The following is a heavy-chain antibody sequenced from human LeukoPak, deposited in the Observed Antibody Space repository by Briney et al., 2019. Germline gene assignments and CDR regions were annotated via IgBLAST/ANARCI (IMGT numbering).Heavy chain of an antibody. J-gene: IGHJ4*02. CDR3: ARDQPGATVTTFFDY. D-gene: IGHD4-17*01. V-gene: IGHV3-48*02. CDR1: GFTFSSYS. Sequence: GGSLRLSCAASGFTFSSYSMTWVRQAPGKGLEWVSSISSSSSTIYYADSVKGRFTISRDNAKNSLYLQMNSLRDEDTAVYYCARDQPGATVTTFFDYWGQGTLVTVSS. CDR2: ISSSSSTI.